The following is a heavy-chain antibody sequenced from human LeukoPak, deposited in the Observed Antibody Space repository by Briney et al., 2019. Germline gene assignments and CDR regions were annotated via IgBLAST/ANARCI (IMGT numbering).Heavy chain of an antibody. Sequence: GGSLRLSCAASGFTFSRYSMNWVRQAPGKGLEWVSYISSSGSTIYYADSVKGRFTISRDNSKNTLYLQMNSLRAEDTAVYYCAKLLSNSGRFLYWGQGTLVTVSS. V-gene: IGHV3-48*01. J-gene: IGHJ4*02. CDR2: ISSSGSTI. CDR1: GFTFSRYS. D-gene: IGHD4-23*01. CDR3: AKLLSNSGRFLY.